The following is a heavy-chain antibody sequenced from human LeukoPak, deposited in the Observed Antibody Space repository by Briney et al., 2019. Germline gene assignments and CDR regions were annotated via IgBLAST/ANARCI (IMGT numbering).Heavy chain of an antibody. J-gene: IGHJ5*02. CDR1: GGSISSSSYY. CDR2: IYYSGST. V-gene: IGHV4-39*07. Sequence: SETLSLTCTVSGGSISSSSYYWGWIRQPPGKGLEWIGSIYYSGSTYYNPSLKSRVTISVDTSKNQFSLKLSSVTAADTAVYYCARDQLLAWFDPWGQGTLVTVSS. CDR3: ARDQLLAWFDP. D-gene: IGHD2-2*01.